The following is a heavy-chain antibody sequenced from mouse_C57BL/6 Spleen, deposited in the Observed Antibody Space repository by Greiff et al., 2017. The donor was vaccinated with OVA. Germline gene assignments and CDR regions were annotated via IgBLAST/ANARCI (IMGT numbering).Heavy chain of an antibody. V-gene: IGHV1-39*01. J-gene: IGHJ4*01. CDR1: GYSFTDYN. CDR3: ARDYYGSRFYYAMDY. Sequence: EVQLQQSGPELVKPGSSVKISCKASGYSFTDYNMNWVKQSNGQSLEWIGGINPNYGTTRYNQKFKGKATLTVDQSSSTAYIQLNSLTSEDSAVYYCARDYYGSRFYYAMDYWGQGTSVTVSS. D-gene: IGHD1-1*01. CDR2: INPNYGTT.